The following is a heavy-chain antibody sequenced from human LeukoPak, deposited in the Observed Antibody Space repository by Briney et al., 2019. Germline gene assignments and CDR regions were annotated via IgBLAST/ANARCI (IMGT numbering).Heavy chain of an antibody. CDR3: ASQLVGAAFDP. CDR1: GFTFGGYW. Sequence: QPGGSLRLSCVASGFTFGGYWMHWVRQPPGKGLVWVSRIKSDGSMTNYADSVKGRFTISRDNTKNTLYLQMNSLRAEDTAAYYCASQLVGAAFDPWGQGTLVTVSS. V-gene: IGHV3-74*01. CDR2: IKSDGSMT. D-gene: IGHD2-8*02. J-gene: IGHJ5*02.